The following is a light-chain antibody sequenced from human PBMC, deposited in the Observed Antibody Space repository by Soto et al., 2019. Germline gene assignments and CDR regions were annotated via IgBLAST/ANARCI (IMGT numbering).Light chain of an antibody. V-gene: IGLV2-14*01. CDR1: SSDVGGYNY. J-gene: IGLJ1*01. Sequence: QSALTQPASMSGSPGQSITISCTGTSSDVGGYNYVSWYQQHPGKAPKLMIYDVSYRPSGVSNRFSGSKSGNTASLTISGLQAEDEADYYCSSYTSSSTLTFGTGTKVTVL. CDR2: DVS. CDR3: SSYTSSSTLT.